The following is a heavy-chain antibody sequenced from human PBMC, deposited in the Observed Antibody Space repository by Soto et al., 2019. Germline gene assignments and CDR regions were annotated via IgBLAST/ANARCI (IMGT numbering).Heavy chain of an antibody. V-gene: IGHV3-23*01. CDR1: GLTFSNYA. D-gene: IGHD3-10*01. CDR2: IRGSADAT. Sequence: EVQLLESGGGLVQPGGSLRLSCAASGLTFSNYAMTWVRQAPGKGLEWVSAIRGSADATIYADSVKGRFTISRDNSKNTLSLQLSSLRAEDTAVYYCAKGGADSYNYYMDVWGKGTTVTVSS. J-gene: IGHJ6*03. CDR3: AKGGADSYNYYMDV.